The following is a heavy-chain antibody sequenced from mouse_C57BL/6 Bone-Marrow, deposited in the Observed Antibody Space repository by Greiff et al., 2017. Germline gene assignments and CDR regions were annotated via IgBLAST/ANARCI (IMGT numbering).Heavy chain of an antibody. CDR1: GYTFTDYN. CDR2: INPNNGGT. Sequence: VQLKESGPELVKPGASVKMSCKASGYTFTDYNMHWVKQSHGKSLEWIGYINPNNGGTSYNQKFKGKATLTVNKSSSTAYMELRSLTSEDSAVYYCARLDGYFYFDYWGQGTTLTVSS. J-gene: IGHJ2*01. D-gene: IGHD2-3*01. V-gene: IGHV1-22*01. CDR3: ARLDGYFYFDY.